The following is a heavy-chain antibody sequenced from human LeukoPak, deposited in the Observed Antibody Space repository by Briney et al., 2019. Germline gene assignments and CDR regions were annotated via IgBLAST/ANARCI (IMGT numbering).Heavy chain of an antibody. V-gene: IGHV3-30*02. Sequence: GGSLRLSCAASGFIFSSYGMHWVRQAPGKGLEWVAFIRYEGSKKYYADSVKGRFTISRDNAMNSLYLQMNSLRAEDTAVYYCARDKVVGATYFDYWGQGTLDTVSS. CDR1: GFIFSSYG. J-gene: IGHJ4*02. CDR2: IRYEGSKK. CDR3: ARDKVVGATYFDY. D-gene: IGHD1-26*01.